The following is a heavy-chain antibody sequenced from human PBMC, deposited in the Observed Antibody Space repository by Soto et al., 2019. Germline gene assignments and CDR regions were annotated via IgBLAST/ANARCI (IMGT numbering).Heavy chain of an antibody. CDR3: AYLPCSGGSCYWFSFSGMDV. J-gene: IGHJ6*02. D-gene: IGHD2-15*01. Sequence: QITLKESGPTLVKPTQTLTLTCTFSGFSLSTSGVGVAWIRQPQGKALGGLALINWADDKRYRPSLKSRLTITKDTSKNQVVLTMTSMDSVDTATYYCAYLPCSGGSCYWFSFSGMDVWGQGTTVTVSS. V-gene: IGHV2-5*02. CDR1: GFSLSTSGVG. CDR2: INWADDK.